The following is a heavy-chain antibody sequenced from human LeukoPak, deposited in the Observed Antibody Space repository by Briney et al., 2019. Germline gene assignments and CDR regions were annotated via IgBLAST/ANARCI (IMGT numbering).Heavy chain of an antibody. J-gene: IGHJ4*02. CDR1: GFTFSSYA. V-gene: IGHV3-23*01. D-gene: IGHD5/OR15-5a*01. CDR3: AKDLVLVSTRDY. Sequence: GGSLRLSCAASGFTFSSYAMSWVRQAPGKGLEWVSAISGSGGSTYYADSVKGRFTISRDNSKYTLYLQMNSLRAEDTAVYYCAKDLVLVSTRDYWGQGTLVTVSS. CDR2: ISGSGGST.